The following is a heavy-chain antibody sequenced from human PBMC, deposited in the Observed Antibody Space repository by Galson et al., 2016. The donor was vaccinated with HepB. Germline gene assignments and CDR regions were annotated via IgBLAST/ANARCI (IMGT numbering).Heavy chain of an antibody. J-gene: IGHJ3*02. CDR2: ISYDGSKK. V-gene: IGHV3-30-3*01. Sequence: SLRLSCAASGFTFSSYAMHWVRQAPGKGPEWAAGISYDGSKKYYADSVQGRFTISRDNSKNTLYLQMNSLRVEDTAMYYWARESARTFYYDSSGYRWAFDIWGQGTMVTVSS. CDR1: GFTFSSYA. CDR3: ARESARTFYYDSSGYRWAFDI. D-gene: IGHD3-22*01.